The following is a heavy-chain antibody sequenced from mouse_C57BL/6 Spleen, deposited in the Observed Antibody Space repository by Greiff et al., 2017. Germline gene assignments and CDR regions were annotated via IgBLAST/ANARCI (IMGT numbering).Heavy chain of an antibody. CDR1: GYTFTSYW. V-gene: IGHV1-5*01. D-gene: IGHD2-4*01. CDR2: IYPGNSDT. J-gene: IGHJ2*01. Sequence: EVQLQQSGTVLARPGASVKMSCKTSGYTFTSYWMHWVKQRPGQGLEWIGAIYPGNSDTSYNQKFKGKAKLTAVTSASTAYMELSSLTNEDSAVYYCTRWNYYDYDVGYWGQGTTLTVSS. CDR3: TRWNYYDYDVGY.